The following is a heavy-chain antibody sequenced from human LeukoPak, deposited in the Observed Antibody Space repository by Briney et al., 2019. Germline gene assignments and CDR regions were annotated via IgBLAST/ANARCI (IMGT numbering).Heavy chain of an antibody. D-gene: IGHD3-22*01. Sequence: SETLSLTCTVSGGSISSSSYYWGWIRQPPGKGLEWIGSIYYSGRTYYNPSLKSRVTISVDTSKNQFSLKLSSVTAADTAVYYCARRAKATTMIVVVTYFDYWGQGTLVPVSS. CDR3: ARRAKATTMIVVVTYFDY. J-gene: IGHJ4*02. CDR1: GGSISSSSYY. CDR2: IYYSGRT. V-gene: IGHV4-39*01.